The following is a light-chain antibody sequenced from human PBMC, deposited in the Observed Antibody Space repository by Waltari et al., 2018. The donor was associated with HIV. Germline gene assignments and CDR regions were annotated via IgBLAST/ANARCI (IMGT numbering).Light chain of an antibody. V-gene: IGLV3-10*01. Sequence: SYELTQPPSVSVSPGHTARITCSGDALPKKYANWYQQKSGQAPVKFIYEDNKRPSGIPERFSGSSSGTMATLTITAAQVEDEADYYCYSRDNSGNHRVFGGGTKLTVL. J-gene: IGLJ2*01. CDR1: ALPKKY. CDR3: YSRDNSGNHRV. CDR2: EDN.